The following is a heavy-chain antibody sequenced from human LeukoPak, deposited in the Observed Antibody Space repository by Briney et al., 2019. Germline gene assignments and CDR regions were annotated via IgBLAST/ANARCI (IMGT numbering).Heavy chain of an antibody. J-gene: IGHJ4*02. Sequence: GGPLRLSCAPSGFTSSSYWMSGVRPAPGEGLEWVANIKQDGSEKYYVGSVKGRFTISRDNAKNSLYLQMNSVRAEETAVYYCVRDPVAGRDYWGQGTLVTVSS. CDR1: GFTSSSYW. V-gene: IGHV3-7*01. D-gene: IGHD6-19*01. CDR3: VRDPVAGRDY. CDR2: IKQDGSEK.